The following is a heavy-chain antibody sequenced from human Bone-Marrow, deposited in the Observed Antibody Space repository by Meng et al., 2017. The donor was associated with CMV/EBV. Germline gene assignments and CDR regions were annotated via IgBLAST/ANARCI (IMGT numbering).Heavy chain of an antibody. J-gene: IGHJ4*02. V-gene: IGHV4-34*01. CDR2: INHSGST. D-gene: IGHD2-2*02. CDR3: AREVCSSANCYTGY. Sequence: SETLSLTCAVYGGSFSGYYWSWIRQPPGKGLEWIGEINHSGSTNYNPSLKSRVTISVDTSKNQFSLKLSSVTAADTAVYYCAREVCSSANCYTGYWGQGTLVTVSS. CDR1: GGSFSGYY.